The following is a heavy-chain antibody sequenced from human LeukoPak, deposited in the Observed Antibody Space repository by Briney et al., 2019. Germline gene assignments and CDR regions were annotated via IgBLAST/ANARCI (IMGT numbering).Heavy chain of an antibody. CDR2: INPSGDT. CDR1: GASISSGNYY. J-gene: IGHJ2*01. CDR3: ARGYNTGWYCDP. D-gene: IGHD2-8*02. V-gene: IGHV4-61*02. Sequence: PSETLSLTCTVSGASISSGNYYWSWIRQPAGKGLEWIGRINPSGDTNYNPSLKSRVTFSIETSNNQFSLERNSVTAADTAMYFCARGYNTGWYCDPWGRGTLVTVSS.